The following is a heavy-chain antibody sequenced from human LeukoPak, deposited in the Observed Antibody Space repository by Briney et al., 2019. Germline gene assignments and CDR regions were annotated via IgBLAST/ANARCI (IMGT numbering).Heavy chain of an antibody. CDR2: IYPGDSDT. CDR3: ARRDYYGSGSTGMDV. V-gene: IGHV5-51*01. J-gene: IGHJ6*04. Sequence: GESLKISCKGSGSIFTSYWIGWVRQLPGKGLEWMGIIYPGDSDTRYSPSFQGQVTISADKSISTAYLQWSSLKASDTAMYYCARRDYYGSGSTGMDVWGKGTTVTVSS. CDR1: GSIFTSYW. D-gene: IGHD3-10*01.